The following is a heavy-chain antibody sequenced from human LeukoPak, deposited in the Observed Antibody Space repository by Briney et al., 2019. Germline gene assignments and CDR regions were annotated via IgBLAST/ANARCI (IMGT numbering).Heavy chain of an antibody. V-gene: IGHV1-18*01. CDR1: GYTFTSYG. CDR2: ISAYNGNT. J-gene: IGHJ4*02. CDR3: ATSYYYYDSSGYLILDY. D-gene: IGHD3-22*01. Sequence: ASVKVSCKASGYTFTSYGISWVRQAPGQGLEWMGWISAYNGNTNYAQKLQGRVTMTTDTSTSTAYMELRSLRSDDTAVYYCATSYYYYDSSGYLILDYWGQGTLVTVSS.